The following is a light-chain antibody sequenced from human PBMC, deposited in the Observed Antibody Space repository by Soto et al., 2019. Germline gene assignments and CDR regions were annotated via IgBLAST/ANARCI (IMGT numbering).Light chain of an antibody. CDR2: EVT. CDR1: SSDVGSFNY. V-gene: IGLV2-14*01. J-gene: IGLJ1*01. Sequence: QSALTQPASVSGSPGQSITISCTATSSDVGSFNYVSWYQHHPGKAPKLMIYEVTSRPSGVSNRFSGSKSGNTASLTISGLQAEDEADYFCNSYTTSSTYVFGTGTKLTVL. CDR3: NSYTTSSTYV.